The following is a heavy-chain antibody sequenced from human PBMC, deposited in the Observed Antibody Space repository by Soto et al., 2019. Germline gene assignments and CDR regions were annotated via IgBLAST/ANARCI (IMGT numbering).Heavy chain of an antibody. CDR3: ATRFSSVAWIDP. Sequence: GASVKVSCKVSGYTLTELSMHWVRQAPGKGLEWMGGFDPEDGETIYAQKFQGRVTMTEDTSTDTAYMELSSLRSEDTAVYYCATRFSSVAWIDPWGQGILVTVSS. CDR2: FDPEDGET. V-gene: IGHV1-24*01. CDR1: GYTLTELS. J-gene: IGHJ5*02. D-gene: IGHD6-19*01.